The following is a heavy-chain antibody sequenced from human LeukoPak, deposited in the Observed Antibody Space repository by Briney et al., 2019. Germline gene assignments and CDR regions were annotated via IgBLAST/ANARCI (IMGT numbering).Heavy chain of an antibody. Sequence: PGGSLRLSCAASGFTFSNAWMSWVRQAPGKGLEWVSAISGSGGSTYYADSVKGRFTISRDNSKNTLYLQMNSLRAEDTAVYYCAKDLSVLLWFGELLFDYWGQGTLVTVSS. CDR3: AKDLSVLLWFGELLFDY. CDR1: GFTFSNAW. CDR2: ISGSGGST. V-gene: IGHV3-23*01. J-gene: IGHJ4*02. D-gene: IGHD3-10*01.